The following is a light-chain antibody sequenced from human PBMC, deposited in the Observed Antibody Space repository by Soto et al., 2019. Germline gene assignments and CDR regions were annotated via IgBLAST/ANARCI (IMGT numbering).Light chain of an antibody. CDR2: DAS. J-gene: IGKJ4*01. Sequence: EIVLTQSPATLSFSPGERATLSCRASQSVSSYVAWYQQKPGQAPRLLIYDASNRATGIPARFSGSGSGTDFTLTISSLEPEDFAVYYWQQRSNWPLTFGGGTEVEIK. CDR1: QSVSSY. V-gene: IGKV3-11*01. CDR3: QQRSNWPLT.